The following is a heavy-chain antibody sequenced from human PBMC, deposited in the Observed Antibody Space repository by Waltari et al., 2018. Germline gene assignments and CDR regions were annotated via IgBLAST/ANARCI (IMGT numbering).Heavy chain of an antibody. Sequence: QVQLQQWGTRVLKPSETLSLPCAVHGGSFSGAFWAWVRQPPGKGLEWIGEINHDGNTNYNPAPKSRVSISAYMSKNQFSLKVTSVTAADTAVYYCASPAGRYSRSPFFDYWGQGTLVTVSS. D-gene: IGHD6-6*01. CDR1: GGSFSGAF. CDR2: INHDGNT. J-gene: IGHJ4*02. V-gene: IGHV4-34*01. CDR3: ASPAGRYSRSPFFDY.